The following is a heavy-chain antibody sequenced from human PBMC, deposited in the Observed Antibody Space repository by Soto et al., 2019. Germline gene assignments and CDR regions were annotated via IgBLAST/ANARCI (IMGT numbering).Heavy chain of an antibody. CDR3: XRDLPSTSGCPGGWFDP. CDR2: IKQDGSEK. D-gene: IGHD1-26*01. J-gene: IGHJ5*02. V-gene: IGHV3-7*01. Sequence: PGGSLRLSCAAFGFPFSRYWMSWVRQAPGKGLEWVANIKQDGSEKSYVDSVKGRFSISRDNAKNSLYLQMNSLRVEDTAVYFCXRDLPSTSGCPGGWFDPWGQGTLVTVSS. CDR1: GFPFSRYW.